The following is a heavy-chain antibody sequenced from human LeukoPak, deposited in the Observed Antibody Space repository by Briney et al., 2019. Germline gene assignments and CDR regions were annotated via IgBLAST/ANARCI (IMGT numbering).Heavy chain of an antibody. Sequence: PGGSLRLSCATPGFSFSDYEFTWVRQAPGKGLEWVSYISSSGGTRYYADSVKGRFTISRDNAKNSLYLQMNSLRAEDTAVYYCATLTVASSFDYWGQGTLVTVSS. CDR2: ISSSGGTR. CDR3: ATLTVASSFDY. J-gene: IGHJ4*02. CDR1: GFSFSDYE. V-gene: IGHV3-48*03. D-gene: IGHD6-19*01.